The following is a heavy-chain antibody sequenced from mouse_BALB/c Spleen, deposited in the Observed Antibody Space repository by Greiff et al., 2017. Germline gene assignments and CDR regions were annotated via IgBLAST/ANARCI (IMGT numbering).Heavy chain of an antibody. CDR2: INPYNGDT. J-gene: IGHJ4*01. CDR3: AGYGNYGLYYAMDY. V-gene: IGHV1-20*02. CDR1: GYSFTGYF. D-gene: IGHD2-1*01. Sequence: VQLQQSGPELVKPGASVKISCKASGYSFTGYFMNWVMQSHGKSLEWIGRINPYNGDTFYNQKFKGKATLTVDKSSSTAHMELRSLASEDSAVYYCAGYGNYGLYYAMDYWGQGTSVTVSS.